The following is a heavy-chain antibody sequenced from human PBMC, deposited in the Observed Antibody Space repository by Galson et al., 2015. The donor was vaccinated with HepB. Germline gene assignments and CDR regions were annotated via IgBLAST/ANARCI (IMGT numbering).Heavy chain of an antibody. CDR2: ISSSSSDK. J-gene: IGHJ4*02. Sequence: SLRLSCAASGFTFSDYYMSWIRQAQGKGLEWISYISSSSSDKHYADSVKGRFTVSRDNAKNSLFLQLNSLRAEDTAVYYCVRIWHGTAMDFDYWGQGTLVSVSS. D-gene: IGHD5-18*01. V-gene: IGHV3-11*03. CDR1: GFTFSDYY. CDR3: VRIWHGTAMDFDY.